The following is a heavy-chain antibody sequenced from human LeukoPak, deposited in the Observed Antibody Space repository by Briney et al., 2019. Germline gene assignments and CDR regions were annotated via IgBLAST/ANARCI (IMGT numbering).Heavy chain of an antibody. J-gene: IGHJ4*02. V-gene: IGHV3-74*01. CDR2: ITSSGDST. D-gene: IGHD3-3*01. CDR3: ARDFFVDFWSGYYDFDY. Sequence: GGSLRLSCAASGFTFSSYSMPWVRQAPGKGLVWVSSITSSGDSTSYADSVKGRFTISRDNAKNTLHLQMNSLRAEDTAVYYCARDFFVDFWSGYYDFDYWGQGTLVTVSS. CDR1: GFTFSSYS.